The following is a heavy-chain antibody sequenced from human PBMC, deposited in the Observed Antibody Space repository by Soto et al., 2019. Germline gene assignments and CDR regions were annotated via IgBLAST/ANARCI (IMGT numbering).Heavy chain of an antibody. CDR2: VYGVGTS. CDR1: GDSIRSVGYY. V-gene: IGHV4-30-4*08. CDR3: GRGVSSGWNPTRVDP. J-gene: IGHJ5*02. Sequence: QIQLQESGPGLVKPSETLSLTCSVSGDSIRSVGYYWTWIRQPPGKGLEWLGDVYGVGTSRYNASLRSRLYXSXAXSXXAISLTLPSVTATDTAVYFCGRGVSSGWNPTRVDPWGHG. D-gene: IGHD6-25*01.